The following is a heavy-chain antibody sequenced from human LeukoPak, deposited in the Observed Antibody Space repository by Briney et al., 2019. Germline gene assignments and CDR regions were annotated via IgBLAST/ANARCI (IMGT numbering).Heavy chain of an antibody. V-gene: IGHV3-7*01. D-gene: IGHD1-26*01. CDR1: GFTFRTFW. Sequence: GGSLRLSCTASGFTFRTFWMAWVRQAPGKGLEWVAIIKQDGSEKKSVDSVKGRFTISRDNAKNSLYLQMNSLRAEDTAVYYCAKRGSGSYFFDYWGQGTLVTVSS. J-gene: IGHJ4*02. CDR3: AKRGSGSYFFDY. CDR2: IKQDGSEK.